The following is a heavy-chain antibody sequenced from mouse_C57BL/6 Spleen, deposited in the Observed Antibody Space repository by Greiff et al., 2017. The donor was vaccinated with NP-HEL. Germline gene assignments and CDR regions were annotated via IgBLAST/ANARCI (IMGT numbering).Heavy chain of an antibody. Sequence: VQLQQSGAELVRPGTSVKMSCKASGYTFTNYWIGWAKQRPGHGLEWIGDIYPGGGYTNYNEKFKGKATLTADKSSSTAYMQFSSLTSEDSAIYYCARVGNYYGSSGYAMDYWGQGTSVTVSS. V-gene: IGHV1-63*01. CDR2: IYPGGGYT. J-gene: IGHJ4*01. CDR1: GYTFTNYW. D-gene: IGHD1-1*01. CDR3: ARVGNYYGSSGYAMDY.